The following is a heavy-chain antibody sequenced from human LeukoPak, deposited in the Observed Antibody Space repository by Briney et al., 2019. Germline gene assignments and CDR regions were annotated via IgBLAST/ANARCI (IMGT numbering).Heavy chain of an antibody. CDR2: ISTTGSHT. Sequence: GGSLRLSCVASGFTFNDYSMNWVRQGPGKGPEWVSSISTTGSHTYYADSVEGRFTISRDNAELTLYLEMNSLRAGDTAVYFCARRAPSHDFDSWGQGTLVTVSS. V-gene: IGHV3-21*01. CDR3: ARRAPSHDFDS. CDR1: GFTFNDYS. J-gene: IGHJ4*02.